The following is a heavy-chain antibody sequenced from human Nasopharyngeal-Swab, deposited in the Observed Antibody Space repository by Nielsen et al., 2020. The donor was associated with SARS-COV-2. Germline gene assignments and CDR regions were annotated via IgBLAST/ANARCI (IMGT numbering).Heavy chain of an antibody. Sequence: GESLKIACRTSGYSITTKWIGWVRQMPGKGLEWVGSIYPGDSDTRYSPSVQGQVTISADKSISTTYLQWSTLKASDTAIYYCARGPRYFDLWGRGTLVTVSS. CDR1: GYSITTKW. CDR3: ARGPRYFDL. J-gene: IGHJ2*01. D-gene: IGHD2-15*01. CDR2: IYPGDSDT. V-gene: IGHV5-51*01.